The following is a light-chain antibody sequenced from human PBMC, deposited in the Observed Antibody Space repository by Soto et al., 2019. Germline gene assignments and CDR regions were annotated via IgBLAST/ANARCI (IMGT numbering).Light chain of an antibody. CDR1: QRVSSNY. CDR3: DQYGGSPGT. V-gene: IGKV3-20*01. CDR2: DAS. Sequence: EIVLTQPPGTLSLSPGERATLSCRARQRVSSNYLAWYQQRPGQAPRHLIYDASSRATGVPDRFSGSGSGTDFTLTISRRKPEDFAVYYCDQYGGSPGTVGQGTKVDIK. J-gene: IGKJ1*01.